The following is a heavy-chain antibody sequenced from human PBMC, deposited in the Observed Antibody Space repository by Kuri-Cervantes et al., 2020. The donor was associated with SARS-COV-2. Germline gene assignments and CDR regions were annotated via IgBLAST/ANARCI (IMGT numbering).Heavy chain of an antibody. CDR1: GVSFSGYY. Sequence: SETLSLTCAVYGVSFSGYYWSWIRQPPGKGLEWIGYIYYSGSTNYNPSRKSRVTISVDTSKNQFSLKLSSVAAADTAVYYCARGFEPYYYGMDVWGQGTKVTVSS. CDR2: IYYSGST. J-gene: IGHJ6*02. CDR3: ARGFEPYYYGMDV. V-gene: IGHV4-34*01.